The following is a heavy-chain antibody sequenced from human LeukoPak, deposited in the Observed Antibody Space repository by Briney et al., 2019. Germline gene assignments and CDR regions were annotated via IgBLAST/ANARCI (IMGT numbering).Heavy chain of an antibody. CDR3: TTEQSGYSSSWYAY. J-gene: IGHJ4*02. Sequence: PGGSLRLSCAASGFTFSNAWMSWVRQAPGKGLEWVGRIKSKTDGGTTDYAAPVKGRFTISRDDSKNTLYLQMNSLKTEDTAVYYCTTEQSGYSSSWYAYWGQGTLVTVSS. V-gene: IGHV3-15*01. D-gene: IGHD6-13*01. CDR1: GFTFSNAW. CDR2: IKSKTDGGTT.